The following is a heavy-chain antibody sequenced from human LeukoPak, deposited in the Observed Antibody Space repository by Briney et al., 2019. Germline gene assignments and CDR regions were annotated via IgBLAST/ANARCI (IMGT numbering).Heavy chain of an antibody. Sequence: ASVKVSCKASGYTFTSYYTHWVRQAPGQGLEWMGIINPSGGSTSYAQKFQGRVTMTRDTSTSTVYMELSSLRSEDTAVYYCATIGCSSTSCYRGWGQGTLVTVSS. D-gene: IGHD2-2*02. CDR2: INPSGGST. V-gene: IGHV1-46*03. CDR1: GYTFTSYY. J-gene: IGHJ4*02. CDR3: ATIGCSSTSCYRG.